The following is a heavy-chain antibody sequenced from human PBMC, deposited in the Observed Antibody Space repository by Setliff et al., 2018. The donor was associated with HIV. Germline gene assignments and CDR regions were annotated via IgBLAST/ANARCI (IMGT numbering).Heavy chain of an antibody. J-gene: IGHJ5*02. D-gene: IGHD6-19*01. Sequence: SETLSLTCTVSGGSISSSSYYWGWIRQPPGKGLEWIGSIYYSVSTYYNPSLKSRVTISVDTSKNQFSLKLSSVTAADTAVYYCARDRWNHGIIIAVADWFDPWGQGTLVTVSS. V-gene: IGHV4-39*07. CDR1: GGSISSSSYY. CDR3: ARDRWNHGIIIAVADWFDP. CDR2: IYYSVST.